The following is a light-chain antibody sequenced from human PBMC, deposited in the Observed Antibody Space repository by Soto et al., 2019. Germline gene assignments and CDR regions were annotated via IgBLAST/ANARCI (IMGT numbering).Light chain of an antibody. CDR2: GAS. CDR1: QSVGHN. Sequence: DIVMTQSPVTLSVSPGDRATLSCRASQSVGHNFAWFQQKPGQAPRLLIYGASARATGIPARYSGSGFGKEFTLPISSLQSEDFAVYYCQQYNNWPRTFGQGTKVEMK. J-gene: IGKJ1*01. CDR3: QQYNNWPRT. V-gene: IGKV3-15*01.